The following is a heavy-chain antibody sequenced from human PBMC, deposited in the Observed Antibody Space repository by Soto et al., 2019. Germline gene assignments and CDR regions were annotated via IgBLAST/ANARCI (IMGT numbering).Heavy chain of an antibody. V-gene: IGHV3-23*01. CDR2: ISGSGDST. CDR1: GVTFDNYG. D-gene: IGHD4-17*01. CDR3: AKHKKLANGACDEAH. Sequence: GGSLRLSCVVSGVTFDNYGMSGVRQAPGKGLEWVSAISGSGDSTYYADSVKGLFTISRDNSKNTLFLQMNGLRVEDTAVYYCAKHKKLANGACDEAHWGQGTLVTVSS. J-gene: IGHJ4*02.